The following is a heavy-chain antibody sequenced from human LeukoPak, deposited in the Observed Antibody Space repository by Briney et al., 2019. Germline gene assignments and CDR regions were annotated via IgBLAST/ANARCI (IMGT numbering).Heavy chain of an antibody. V-gene: IGHV4-39*01. CDR3: ARRIQLWFFDY. J-gene: IGHJ4*02. CDR1: GGSISSYY. CDR2: IYYSGST. Sequence: SETLSLTCTVSGGSISSYYWGWIRQPPGKGLEWIGSIYYSGSTYYNPSLKSRVTISVDTSKNQFSLKLSSVTAADTAVYYCARRIQLWFFDYWGQGTLVTVSS. D-gene: IGHD5-18*01.